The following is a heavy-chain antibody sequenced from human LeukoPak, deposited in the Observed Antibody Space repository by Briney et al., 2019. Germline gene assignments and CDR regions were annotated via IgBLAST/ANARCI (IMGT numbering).Heavy chain of an antibody. D-gene: IGHD3-22*01. CDR2: FDPEDGET. Sequence: ASVKVSCKVSGYTLTELSMHWVRQAPGKGLEWMGGFDPEDGETIYAQKFQGRVTMTEDTSTDTAYMELSSLRFEDTAVYYCATKPTYYYDSSGIPFDYWGQGTLVTVSS. CDR3: ATKPTYYYDSSGIPFDY. V-gene: IGHV1-24*01. CDR1: GYTLTELS. J-gene: IGHJ4*02.